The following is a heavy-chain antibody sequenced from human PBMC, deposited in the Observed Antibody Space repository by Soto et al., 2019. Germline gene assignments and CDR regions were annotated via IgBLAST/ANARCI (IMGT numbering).Heavy chain of an antibody. V-gene: IGHV1-46*01. CDR1: GDTFTSYY. J-gene: IGHJ4*02. CDR2: INPSGGT. D-gene: IGHD2-15*01. CDR3: ARVYCSGGSCYGIDY. Sequence: QVQLVQSGAEVKKPGASVKISCKASGDTFTSYYMHWVRQAPGQGLEWMGIINPSGGTSDAQKFQGRVTRTRDTSTSTVYMELSSLRSEDTAVYYCARVYCSGGSCYGIDYWGQGTLVTVSS.